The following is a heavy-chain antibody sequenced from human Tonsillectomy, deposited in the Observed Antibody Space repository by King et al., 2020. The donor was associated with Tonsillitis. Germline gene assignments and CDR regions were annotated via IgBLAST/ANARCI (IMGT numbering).Heavy chain of an antibody. D-gene: IGHD4-23*01. CDR3: ARVPYGGNSPWYFAR. CDR1: GYSFTSYS. V-gene: IGHV1-18*04. CDR2: ISTYNGNT. Sequence: QLVQSGAEVKKPGASVKVSCKASGYSFTSYSISWVRQAPGQGLEWMGWISTYNGNTNYAQKLQGRVTMTTDTSTSTAYMELRSLRSDDTAVYYCARVPYGGNSPWYFARWGRGTLVTVSA. J-gene: IGHJ2*01.